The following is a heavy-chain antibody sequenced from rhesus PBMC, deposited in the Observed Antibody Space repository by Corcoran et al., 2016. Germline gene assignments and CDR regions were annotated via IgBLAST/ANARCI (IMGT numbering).Heavy chain of an antibody. CDR3: AGVGSGNGLDS. CDR2: IYGKTAST. V-gene: IGHV4-73*01. Sequence: QVQLQQWGEGLVKPSETLSLTCAVYGGSISGYYYWSWIRQPAGKGVDWIGYIYGKTASTNDNPSLKKRITISKDTTKNQFSLALGSVTAAGTAVYCCAGVGSGNGLDSWGQGVVVTVSS. D-gene: IGHD1-44*02. CDR1: GGSISGYYY. J-gene: IGHJ6*01.